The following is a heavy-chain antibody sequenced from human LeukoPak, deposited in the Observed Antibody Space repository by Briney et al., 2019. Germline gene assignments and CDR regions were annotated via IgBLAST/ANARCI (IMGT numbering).Heavy chain of an antibody. CDR3: ARDLRCFDP. CDR2: IYYSGST. CDR1: GGSISSSSYY. J-gene: IGHJ5*02. D-gene: IGHD5/OR15-5a*01. Sequence: SETLSLTCTVSGGSISSSSYYWGWIRQPPGKGLEWIGSIYYSGSTYYNPSLKSRVTISVDTSKNQFSLKLSSVTAADTAVYYCARDLRCFDPWGQGTLVTVSS. V-gene: IGHV4-39*07.